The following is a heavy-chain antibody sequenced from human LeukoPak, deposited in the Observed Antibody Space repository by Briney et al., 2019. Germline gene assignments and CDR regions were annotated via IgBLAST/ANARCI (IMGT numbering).Heavy chain of an antibody. CDR2: INPDSGGT. Sequence: ASVKVSCKTSGYTFTDYFMHWVRQAPGQGPEWMGWINPDSGGTNYVKKFQGRVTMTRDTSASTAYMGLSRLRSDDTAVYYCARGGYCSSTFYYNWFDPWGQGTLVTVSS. CDR3: ARGGYCSSTFYYNWFDP. V-gene: IGHV1-2*02. CDR1: GYTFTDYF. D-gene: IGHD2-2*01. J-gene: IGHJ5*02.